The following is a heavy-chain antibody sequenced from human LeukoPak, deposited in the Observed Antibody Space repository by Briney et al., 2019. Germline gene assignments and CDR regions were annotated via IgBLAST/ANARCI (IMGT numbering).Heavy chain of an antibody. CDR1: GSRFTSYW. Sequence: GASLKISCKGSGSRFTSYWIGWVRQLPGKGLEWMGIIYPGDSDTRYSPSFQGQVTISADKSISTAYLQWSSLKASDTAMYYCARLSTVVTPGDYWGQGTLVTVSS. CDR2: IYPGDSDT. D-gene: IGHD4-17*01. J-gene: IGHJ4*02. CDR3: ARLSTVVTPGDY. V-gene: IGHV5-51*01.